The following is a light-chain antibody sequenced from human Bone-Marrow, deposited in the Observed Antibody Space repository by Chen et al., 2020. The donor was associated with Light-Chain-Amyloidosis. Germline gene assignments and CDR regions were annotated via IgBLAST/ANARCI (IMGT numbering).Light chain of an antibody. Sequence: QSALTQPASVSGSHGQSITTSCTGTSGDVGTYNYVFWYQQQQGKATKVMIYAVSNRPSGVSNRFSCSKSGNTASLTISGLQAEDEADYYCSSFTSSSSYVFGPGTKVTVL. CDR3: SSFTSSSSYV. CDR1: SGDVGTYNY. J-gene: IGLJ1*01. CDR2: AVS. V-gene: IGLV2-14*01.